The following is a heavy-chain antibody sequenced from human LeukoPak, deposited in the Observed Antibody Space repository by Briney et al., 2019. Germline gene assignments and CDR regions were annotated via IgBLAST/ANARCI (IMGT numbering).Heavy chain of an antibody. CDR2: TNNDGSTT. V-gene: IGHV3-74*01. Sequence: PGGSLRLSCAASGFTFSEAWMHWVRQAPGKGLVWVSRTNNDGSTTRYADSVKGRFTISRDNAKNTLYLQMNSLRAEDTAVYYCARVSGPGMNEYFHLWGQGTLVTVSS. CDR1: GFTFSEAW. J-gene: IGHJ1*01. CDR3: ARVSGPGMNEYFHL. D-gene: IGHD3-10*01.